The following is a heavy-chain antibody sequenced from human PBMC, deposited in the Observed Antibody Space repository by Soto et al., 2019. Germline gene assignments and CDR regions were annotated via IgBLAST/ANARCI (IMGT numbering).Heavy chain of an antibody. V-gene: IGHV4-59*08. D-gene: IGHD3-10*01. Sequence: QVPLQESCPGLVNPSETLSLTCTVSGVSSGNYQWRWIRQSPVKGLEWIGYIDDGGSTIYNHSLKNRVTLSVDTYTRQSSLNLRSVTAADTAVYSCVRQGFGTLQGLVDVWGQGTTVTVSS. CDR1: GVSSGNYQ. J-gene: IGHJ6*02. CDR2: IDDGGST. CDR3: VRQGFGTLQGLVDV.